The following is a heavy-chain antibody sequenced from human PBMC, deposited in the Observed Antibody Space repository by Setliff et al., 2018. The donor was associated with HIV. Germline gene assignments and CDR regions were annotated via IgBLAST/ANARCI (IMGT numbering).Heavy chain of an antibody. CDR2: FHHSGSA. V-gene: IGHV4-39*02. J-gene: IGHJ5*02. D-gene: IGHD3-22*01. Sequence: SSETLSLTCNVSGGSISSDSYYWGWIRQPPGKGLEWIGSFHHSGSASYNPSLRSRVTISEDTSKNQFSLKLSSVTAADTAVYYCAREVQGNYYDSSGYPDPWGQGTLVTVSS. CDR1: GGSISSDSYY. CDR3: AREVQGNYYDSSGYPDP.